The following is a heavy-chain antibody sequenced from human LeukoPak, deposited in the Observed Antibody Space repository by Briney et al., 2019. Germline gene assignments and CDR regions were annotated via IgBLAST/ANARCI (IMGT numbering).Heavy chain of an antibody. CDR2: IYYSGST. CDR1: GGSISSGDYY. Sequence: SQTLSLTCTVSGGSISSGDYYWSWIRQPPGKGLEWIGYIYYSGSTYYNPSLKSRVTISVDTSKNQFSLKLSSVTAADTAVYYCARAPIIMVRGVIKDNWFDPWGQGTLVTVSS. V-gene: IGHV4-30-4*08. CDR3: ARAPIIMVRGVIKDNWFDP. D-gene: IGHD3-10*01. J-gene: IGHJ5*02.